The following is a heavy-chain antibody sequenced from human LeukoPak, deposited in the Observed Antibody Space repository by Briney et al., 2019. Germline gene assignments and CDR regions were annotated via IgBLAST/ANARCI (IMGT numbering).Heavy chain of an antibody. J-gene: IGHJ4*02. V-gene: IGHV4-30-2*01. D-gene: IGHD6-13*01. CDR1: GVSINSGGYL. CDR2: IYHSGST. Sequence: SETLSLNCSVSGVSINSGGYLWRWIRQPPGKGLERIGYIYHSGSTYYNPSLKSRVTISVDRPKNQFSLKLSSVPAADTAVYYCARVVGQQLAFDYWGQGTLVTVSS. CDR3: ARVVGQQLAFDY.